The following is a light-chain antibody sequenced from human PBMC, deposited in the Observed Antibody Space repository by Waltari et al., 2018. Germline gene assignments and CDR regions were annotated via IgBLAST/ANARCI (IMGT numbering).Light chain of an antibody. CDR3: SSYTKGTTEV. CDR2: EVR. CDR1: NSDICSYNF. Sequence: QSALTQPASVSGSPGQSITISCTGTNSDICSYNFVSWYQQHPNKVPKLVLYEVRNLHTGVPNSFSDSKSANTAFLTIYGLQAEDEAEDYCSSYTKGTTEVFGTGTKDTVL. J-gene: IGLJ1*01. V-gene: IGLV2-14*01.